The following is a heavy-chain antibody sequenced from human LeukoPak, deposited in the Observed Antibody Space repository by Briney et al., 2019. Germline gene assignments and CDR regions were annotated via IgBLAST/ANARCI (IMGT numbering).Heavy chain of an antibody. Sequence: EASVKVSCKASGYTFTNYYIHWMRQAPGQGLQWMGMLTASGATDYAQKFQGRVTMTTDMSTSTVYMDLSGLTSEDTAVYYRARSSTTDGDFXLDVWGXXXTVTVSS. V-gene: IGHV1-46*01. CDR2: LTASGAT. CDR3: ARSSTTDGDFXLDV. CDR1: GYTFTNYY. J-gene: IGHJ6*03. D-gene: IGHD4-17*01.